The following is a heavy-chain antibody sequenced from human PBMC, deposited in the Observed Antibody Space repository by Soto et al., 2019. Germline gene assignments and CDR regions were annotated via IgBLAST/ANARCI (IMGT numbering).Heavy chain of an antibody. CDR3: ANTFWYYYDSSGYYSDKNTY. CDR1: GFTFSSYA. CDR2: ISGSGGST. J-gene: IGHJ4*02. D-gene: IGHD3-22*01. Sequence: EVQLLESGGGLVQPGGSLRLSCAASGFTFSSYAMSWVRQAPGKGLEWVSAISGSGGSTYYADSVKGRFTISRYNSKNSLYLQMNTLRAEDTAVYYCANTFWYYYDSSGYYSDKNTYWGQGTLVTVSS. V-gene: IGHV3-23*01.